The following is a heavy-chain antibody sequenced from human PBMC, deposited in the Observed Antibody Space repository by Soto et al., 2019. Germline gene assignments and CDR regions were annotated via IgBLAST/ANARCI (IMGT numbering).Heavy chain of an antibody. CDR1: GYTFTSYG. CDR2: ISAYNGNT. D-gene: IGHD2-15*01. Sequence: GASVKVSCKASGYTFTSYGISWGRQAPGQGLEWMGWISAYNGNTNYAQKLQGRVTMTTDTSTSTAYMEPRSLRSDDTAVYYCARAPMCPGGSCYHLDYWGQGTLVTVSS. J-gene: IGHJ4*02. CDR3: ARAPMCPGGSCYHLDY. V-gene: IGHV1-18*01.